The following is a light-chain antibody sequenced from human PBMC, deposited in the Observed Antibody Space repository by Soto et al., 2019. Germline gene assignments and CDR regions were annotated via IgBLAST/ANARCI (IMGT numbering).Light chain of an antibody. V-gene: IGKV3-11*01. CDR3: QQRSNWLFT. CDR1: QSVSSY. CDR2: DAS. Sequence: EIVLTQSPATLSLSPGEIATLSCRASQSVSSYLAWYQRKPGQAPRLLIYDASNRATGIPARFSGSGSGTDFTLTISSLEREDFAVYYCQQRSNWLFTFGPGTKVDIK. J-gene: IGKJ3*01.